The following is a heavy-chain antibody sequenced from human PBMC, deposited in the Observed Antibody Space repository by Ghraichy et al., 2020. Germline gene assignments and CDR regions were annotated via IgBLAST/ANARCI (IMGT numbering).Heavy chain of an antibody. CDR1: GFTFSTYV. Sequence: GGSLRLSCAASGFTFSTYVMSWVRQTPGKGLEWVAAISGSGGSTYYADSVQGRFTISRDTSRNTLYLQMNSLRAEDMAVYYCAKDKWELRDAFDIWGQGTIVTVSS. CDR3: AKDKWELRDAFDI. CDR2: ISGSGGST. D-gene: IGHD1-26*01. J-gene: IGHJ3*02. V-gene: IGHV3-23*01.